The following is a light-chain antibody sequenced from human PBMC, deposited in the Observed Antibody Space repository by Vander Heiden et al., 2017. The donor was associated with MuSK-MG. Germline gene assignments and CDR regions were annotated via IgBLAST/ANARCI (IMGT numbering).Light chain of an antibody. V-gene: IGKV4-1*01. CDR2: WAS. J-gene: IGKJ4*01. CDR1: QSVLSSSSNKNY. Sequence: DIVMTQSPDSLAVSLGERATINCKSSQSVLSSSSNKNYLAWYQQKPGQPPKLLISWASSRESGVNDRFSGSGDGTDFTLTINSRQAEDVEVYYCQQEHTNHPHITFGGGTKVEIK. CDR3: QQEHTNHPHIT.